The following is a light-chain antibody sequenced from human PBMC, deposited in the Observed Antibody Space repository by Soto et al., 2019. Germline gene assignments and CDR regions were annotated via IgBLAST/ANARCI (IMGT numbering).Light chain of an antibody. Sequence: DIVLTQSPDTLSLSPGERATLCCRASQSVSSSNFAWYQQKPAQAPRLLIYGASKRATGFPARFSGSGSGTDFTLTISSLQSEDFAVYYCQQYNNWPWTFGQGTKVDIK. CDR1: QSVSSSN. CDR3: QQYNNWPWT. CDR2: GAS. J-gene: IGKJ1*01. V-gene: IGKV3-15*01.